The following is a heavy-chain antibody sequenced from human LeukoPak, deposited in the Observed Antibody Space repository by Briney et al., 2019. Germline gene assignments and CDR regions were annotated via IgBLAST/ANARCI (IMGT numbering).Heavy chain of an antibody. V-gene: IGHV4-59*01. Sequence: SETLSLTCTVSGGSISSYYWSWIRQPPGKGLEWIGYIYYSGSTNYNPSLKSRVTILVDTSKNQFSLKLSSVTAADTAVYYCAREIAAAANFDYWGQGTLVTVSS. J-gene: IGHJ4*02. D-gene: IGHD6-13*01. CDR1: GGSISSYY. CDR3: AREIAAAANFDY. CDR2: IYYSGST.